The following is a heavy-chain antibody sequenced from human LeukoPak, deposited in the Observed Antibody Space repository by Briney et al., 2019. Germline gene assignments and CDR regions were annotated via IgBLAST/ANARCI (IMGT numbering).Heavy chain of an antibody. J-gene: IGHJ4*02. Sequence: KASETLSLTCAVSGGSISSGGYSWSWIRQPPGKGLEWIGYIYHSGSTYYNPSLKSRVTISVDTSKNQFSLKLSSVTAADTAVYYCARGATNLDYWGQGTLVTVSS. D-gene: IGHD1-26*01. V-gene: IGHV4-30-2*05. CDR3: ARGATNLDY. CDR2: IYHSGST. CDR1: GGSISSGGYS.